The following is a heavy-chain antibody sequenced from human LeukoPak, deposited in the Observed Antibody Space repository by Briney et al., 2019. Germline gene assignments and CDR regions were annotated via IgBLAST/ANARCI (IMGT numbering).Heavy chain of an antibody. Sequence: PGGSLRLSCAASGFTFTNYAMSWVRQAPGEGLGWVSAICARGDNTYYADSAKGRFSISRDNSKNTQYLQMNRLRAEDTAIYYCAKAYHYGAGSSCDYWGQGILVTVSS. J-gene: IGHJ4*02. V-gene: IGHV3-23*01. CDR1: GFTFTNYA. CDR2: ICARGDNT. D-gene: IGHD3-10*01. CDR3: AKAYHYGAGSSCDY.